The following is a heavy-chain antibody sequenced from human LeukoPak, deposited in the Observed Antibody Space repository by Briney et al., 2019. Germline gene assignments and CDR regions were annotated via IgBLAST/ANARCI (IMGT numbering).Heavy chain of an antibody. Sequence: GGSLRLSCAASGFTFSNYAMTWVRQAPGMGLEWVSSITGGGGNTYYVDSVKGRFTISRDNSKNTLFLQMNSLRAEDTAVYHCASHDTSDYYLYRYLSTWGQGTLVTVSS. D-gene: IGHD3-22*01. V-gene: IGHV3-23*01. CDR1: GFTFSNYA. CDR3: ASHDTSDYYLYRYLST. J-gene: IGHJ5*02. CDR2: ITGGGGNT.